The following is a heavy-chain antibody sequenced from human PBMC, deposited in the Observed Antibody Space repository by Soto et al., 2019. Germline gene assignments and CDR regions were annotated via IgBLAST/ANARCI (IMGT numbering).Heavy chain of an antibody. D-gene: IGHD3-10*01. CDR1: GGSFSGYY. CDR2: INHSGST. J-gene: IGHJ6*03. Sequence: SETLSLTCAVYGGSFSGYYWSWIRQPPGKGLEWIGEINHSGSTNYNPSLKSRVTISVDTSKNQFSLKLSSVTAADTAVYYCARRRGSGDYYYYYMDVWGKGTTVTVSS. CDR3: ARRRGSGDYYYYYMDV. V-gene: IGHV4-34*01.